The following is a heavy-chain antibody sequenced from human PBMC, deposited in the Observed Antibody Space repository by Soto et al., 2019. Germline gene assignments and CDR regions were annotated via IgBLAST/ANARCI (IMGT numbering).Heavy chain of an antibody. CDR2: ISGNGGNT. D-gene: IGHD4-17*01. CDR1: RFTFSSYA. Sequence: PGGSVRLSCAASRFTFSSYAMSWVRQAPGKGLEWVSSISGNGGNTYYADSVKGRFTISRDNSKNMLYLQMNSLRAEDTAVYYCAKNSENFGDSKYDYWGQGTLVTVSS. CDR3: AKNSENFGDSKYDY. J-gene: IGHJ4*02. V-gene: IGHV3-23*01.